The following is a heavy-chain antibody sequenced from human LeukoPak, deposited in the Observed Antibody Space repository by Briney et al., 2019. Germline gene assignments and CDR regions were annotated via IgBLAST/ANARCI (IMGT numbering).Heavy chain of an antibody. CDR2: IYYSEST. CDR3: ARAHSIASYYYGVDV. D-gene: IGHD2/OR15-2a*01. J-gene: IGHJ6*02. Sequence: SETLSLTCTVSGGSISSSYSYWGWIRQPPGKGLEWIGNIYYSESTYYSPSLTSRVTVSVDTSENQFSLKLSSVTAADTAVYYCARAHSIASYYYGVDVWGQGTTVTVSS. V-gene: IGHV4-39*07. CDR1: GGSISSSYSY.